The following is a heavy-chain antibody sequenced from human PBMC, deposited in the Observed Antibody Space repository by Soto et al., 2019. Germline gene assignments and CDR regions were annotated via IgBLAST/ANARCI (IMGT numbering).Heavy chain of an antibody. V-gene: IGHV3-23*01. D-gene: IGHD2-15*01. Sequence: GGFLRLSCAASGFTFSSYAMRWVRQAPGKGLEWVSAISGSGGSTYYADSVKGRFTISRDNSKNTLYLQMNSLRAEDTAVYYCAKNYCSGGSCYLEYFQHWGQGTLVTVSS. J-gene: IGHJ1*01. CDR1: GFTFSSYA. CDR3: AKNYCSGGSCYLEYFQH. CDR2: ISGSGGST.